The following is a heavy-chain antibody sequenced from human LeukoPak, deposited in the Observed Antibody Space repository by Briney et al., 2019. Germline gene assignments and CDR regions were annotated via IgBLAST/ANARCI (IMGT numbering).Heavy chain of an antibody. D-gene: IGHD2-2*01. Sequence: PGGSLRLSCAASGFTVSSNYMSWVRQAPGKGLEWVSVIYSGGSTYYADSVKGRFTISRDNSKNTLYLQMNSLRAEDTAVYYCARDRWDIVVVPAAPGQNYYYYGMDVWGQGTTVTVS. CDR1: GFTVSSNY. V-gene: IGHV3-53*01. CDR3: ARDRWDIVVVPAAPGQNYYYYGMDV. J-gene: IGHJ6*02. CDR2: IYSGGST.